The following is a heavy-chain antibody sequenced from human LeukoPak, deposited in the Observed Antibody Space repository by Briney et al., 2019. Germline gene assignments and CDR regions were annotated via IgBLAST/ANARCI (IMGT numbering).Heavy chain of an antibody. D-gene: IGHD6-13*01. J-gene: IGHJ4*02. CDR3: VGFGLTSSLDY. CDR1: GYRLTNNW. Sequence: HGESLKISCKISGYRLTNNWIGWVRQVPGKGLEWMGLIYPGDSDTRYSPSFQGQVTFSVDASISTAYLQLSGLRASDTAIYYCVGFGLTSSLDYWGQGTLVTVSS. CDR2: IYPGDSDT. V-gene: IGHV5-51*01.